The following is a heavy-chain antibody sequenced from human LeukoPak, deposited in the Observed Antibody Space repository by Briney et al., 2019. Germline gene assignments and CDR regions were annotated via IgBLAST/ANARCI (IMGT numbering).Heavy chain of an antibody. CDR1: GDSIGSSSFY. Sequence: PSETLSLTCSVSGDSIGSSSFYWGWIRQSPGKGLEWIGAIYYSGTTYYTPSLRSRVTISVNPSENRVFLRLRSVTAADTAVYFCARHSILPYFDSLSPSFYPDHWGQGSLVTVSS. D-gene: IGHD3-9*01. J-gene: IGHJ4*02. CDR2: IYYSGTT. V-gene: IGHV4-39*01. CDR3: ARHSILPYFDSLSPSFYPDH.